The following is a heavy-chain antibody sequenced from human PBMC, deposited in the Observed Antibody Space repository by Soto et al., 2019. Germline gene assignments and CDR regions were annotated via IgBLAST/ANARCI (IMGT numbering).Heavy chain of an antibody. J-gene: IGHJ3*01. V-gene: IGHV5-51*01. CDR3: ARQKDYEILRGASKSFDV. D-gene: IGHD3-9*01. CDR2: IYPGDSDT. CDR1: GYTFTTYW. Sequence: GESLKISCKGSGYTFTTYWIGWVRQTPGKGLEWMGIIYPGDSDTRYSPSFQGQVTISADKSISTAYLQWSSLKASDTAMYYCARQKDYEILRGASKSFDVWGQGTMVT.